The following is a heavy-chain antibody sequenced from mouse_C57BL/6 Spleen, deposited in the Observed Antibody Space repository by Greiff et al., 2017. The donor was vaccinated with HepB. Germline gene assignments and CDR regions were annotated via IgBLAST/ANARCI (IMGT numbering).Heavy chain of an antibody. V-gene: IGHV1-64*01. CDR2: IHPNSGST. Sequence: QVQLQQPGAELVKPGASVKLSCKASGYTFTSYWMHWVKQRPGQVLEWIGMIHPNSGSTNYNEKFKSKATLTVDKSSSTAYMQLSSLTSEDSAVYYCARDYYEGYFDVWGTGTTVTVSS. J-gene: IGHJ1*03. D-gene: IGHD1-1*01. CDR3: ARDYYEGYFDV. CDR1: GYTFTSYW.